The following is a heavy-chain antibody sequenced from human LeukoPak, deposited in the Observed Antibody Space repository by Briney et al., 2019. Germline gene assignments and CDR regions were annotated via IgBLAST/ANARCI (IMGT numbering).Heavy chain of an antibody. D-gene: IGHD6-19*01. CDR3: ARARRGWRGTYYYYMDV. V-gene: IGHV1-8*01. J-gene: IGHJ6*03. Sequence: ASVKVSCKASGYTFTSYDINWVRQATGQGLEWMGWMNPNSGNTGYAQKFQGRVTMTRNTSISTAYMELSSLRSEDTAVYYCARARRGWRGTYYYYMDVWGKGTTVTVSS. CDR2: MNPNSGNT. CDR1: GYTFTSYD.